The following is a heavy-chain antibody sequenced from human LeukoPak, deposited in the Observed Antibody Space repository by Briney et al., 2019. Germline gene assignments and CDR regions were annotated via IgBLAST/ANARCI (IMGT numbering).Heavy chain of an antibody. CDR3: ARNFYDSGSYYPPWY. Sequence: GGSLRLSCAASGFTFSSYAMHWVRQAPGKGLEWVAVISYDGTNEYSADSVKGRFTISRDNSKNTLYLQMNSLRVEDTAVYYCARNFYDSGSYYPPWYWGQGVLVTVSS. J-gene: IGHJ4*02. V-gene: IGHV3-30*04. CDR1: GFTFSSYA. CDR2: ISYDGTNE. D-gene: IGHD3-10*01.